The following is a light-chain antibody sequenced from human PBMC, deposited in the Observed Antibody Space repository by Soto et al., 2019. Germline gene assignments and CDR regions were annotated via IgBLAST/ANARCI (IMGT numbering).Light chain of an antibody. CDR3: QQYNSYFPYT. V-gene: IGKV1-5*01. CDR2: GAS. J-gene: IGKJ2*01. CDR1: QSISSW. Sequence: DIQMTQSPSTLSATAGDRVTITCRASQSISSWLAWYQQKAGKAPKLLIYGASNLESGVPSRFSGSGSGTEFTLTISSLQPDDFATYYYQQYNSYFPYTFGQGTK.